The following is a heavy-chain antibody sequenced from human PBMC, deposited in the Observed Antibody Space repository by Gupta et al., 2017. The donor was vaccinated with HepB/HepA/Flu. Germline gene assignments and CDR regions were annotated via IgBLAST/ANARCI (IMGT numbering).Heavy chain of an antibody. D-gene: IGHD6-13*01. CDR2: INEDGSAK. CDR3: ATSAAAPGNN. Sequence: EVQLVESGGGLVQPGGSLRLPCADSGFSFTRNWMSWVRQAPGKGLEWVANINEDGSAKYYVDSVKGRFTISRDNAKSSLYLQMNSLRVEDSAVYYCATSAAAPGNNWGQGTLVTVSS. V-gene: IGHV3-7*01. CDR1: GFSFTRNW. J-gene: IGHJ4*02.